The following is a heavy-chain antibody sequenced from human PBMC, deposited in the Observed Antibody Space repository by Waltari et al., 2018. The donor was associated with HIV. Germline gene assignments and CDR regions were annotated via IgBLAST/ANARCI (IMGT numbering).Heavy chain of an antibody. CDR3: VKDVTMTYFDAYYSGLDV. V-gene: IGHV3-74*02. D-gene: IGHD3-9*01. CDR2: INSDGGVR. Sequence: EVKLVESGGSPVLPGGSLRLSCTASGFTFGSHWMHWVRQSPGKGLIRVSRINSDGGVRKYADSVKGRVTISRDNAKNTLFLEMESLRVEDSGIYYCVKDVTMTYFDAYYSGLDVWGQGTTVTV. CDR1: GFTFGSHW. J-gene: IGHJ6*02.